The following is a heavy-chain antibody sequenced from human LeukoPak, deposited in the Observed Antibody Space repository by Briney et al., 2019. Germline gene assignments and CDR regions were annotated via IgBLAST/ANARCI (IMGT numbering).Heavy chain of an antibody. CDR3: ARHSSLGHFDF. CDR2: IYYSGST. V-gene: IGHV4-59*08. Sequence: PSETLSLTCTVSGGSVSSYYWSWIRQPPGKGLEWLGYIYYSGSTNYNPSLESRVTISVDSSKNQFSLNLSPVTAADAAVYYCARHSSLGHFDFWGQGTLVTVSS. CDR1: GGSVSSYY. J-gene: IGHJ4*02.